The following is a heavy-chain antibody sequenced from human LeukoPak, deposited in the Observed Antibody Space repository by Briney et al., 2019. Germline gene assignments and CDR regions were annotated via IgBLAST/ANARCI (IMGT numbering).Heavy chain of an antibody. D-gene: IGHD1-26*01. J-gene: IGHJ5*02. Sequence: ASVKVSCKASGYTFTGYYMHWVRQAPGQGLEWMGLIDPTGGSTGYAQKLQGRVAMTRDMSTSTDYMELSSLRSEDTAIYYCARDNSVGDNAWWFDPWGQGTLVTVSS. CDR3: ARDNSVGDNAWWFDP. CDR1: GYTFTGYY. V-gene: IGHV1-46*01. CDR2: IDPTGGST.